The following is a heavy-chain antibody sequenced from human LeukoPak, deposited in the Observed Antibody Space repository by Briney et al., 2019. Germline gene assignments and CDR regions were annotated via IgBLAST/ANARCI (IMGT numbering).Heavy chain of an antibody. Sequence: SETLSLTCSVSGDSVSSTRYYWGWIRQSPGKGLEWIASNLYSVTSYYNPSFMSRATISVDTSNNQLSLRLTSVAAADTAVYYCARLRDARWLLEYWGQGTLVTVSS. CDR2: NLYSVTS. V-gene: IGHV4-39*01. CDR1: GDSVSSTRYY. CDR3: ARLRDARWLLEY. J-gene: IGHJ4*02. D-gene: IGHD5-12*01.